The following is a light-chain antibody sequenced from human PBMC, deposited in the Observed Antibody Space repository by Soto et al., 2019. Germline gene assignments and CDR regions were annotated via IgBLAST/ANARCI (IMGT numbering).Light chain of an antibody. CDR1: QSVSSSY. Sequence: EIVLTNSPGTLSLSQGELATLSCRASQSVSSSYLAWYQQKPVQAPRLLIYGASSRATGIPDRFSGSGSGTDFTLTISRLEPEDFAVDYCQQYGSSLWTVGQGTKVDIK. J-gene: IGKJ1*01. CDR2: GAS. V-gene: IGKV3-20*01. CDR3: QQYGSSLWT.